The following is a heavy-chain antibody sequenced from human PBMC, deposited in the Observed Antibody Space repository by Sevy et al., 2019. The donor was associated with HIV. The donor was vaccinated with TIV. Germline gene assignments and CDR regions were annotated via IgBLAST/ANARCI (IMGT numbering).Heavy chain of an antibody. Sequence: SETLSLTCTVSGDSISNYYWSWIRQPAGKGLEWIGRIYDSGSATYNPSLESRVTMSADTTKNQLSLKLNSVTAADTAVHYCARDRVTICGVTTNYYFDYWGQGTLVTVSS. J-gene: IGHJ4*02. D-gene: IGHD3-22*01. V-gene: IGHV4-4*07. CDR1: GDSISNYY. CDR2: IYDSGSA. CDR3: ARDRVTICGVTTNYYFDY.